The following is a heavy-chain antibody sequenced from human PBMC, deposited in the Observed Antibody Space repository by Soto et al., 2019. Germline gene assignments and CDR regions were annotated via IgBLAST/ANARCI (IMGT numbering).Heavy chain of an antibody. J-gene: IGHJ1*01. CDR2: ISPTGDTT. CDR3: QRDPRMPLEH. CDR1: GFTFTIFG. Sequence: EVVLLQSGGGLEQPGNSLRLSCAASGFTFTIFGMNWVRQVPGKGLECVSMISPTGDTTYYAESVRGRFTISRDNSKNILYLQMDSLRVEATAVYYCQRDPRMPLEHRGQGSRVTVSS. D-gene: IGHD2-2*01. V-gene: IGHV3-23*01.